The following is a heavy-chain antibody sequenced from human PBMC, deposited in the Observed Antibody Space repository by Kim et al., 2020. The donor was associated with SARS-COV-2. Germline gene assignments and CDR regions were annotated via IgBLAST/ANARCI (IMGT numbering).Heavy chain of an antibody. J-gene: IGHJ6*02. D-gene: IGHD3-9*01. Sequence: SFQGQVTISADKSISTAYLQWSSLKASDTAMYYCARQRKLRYFDFYGMDVWGQGTTVTVSS. V-gene: IGHV5-51*01. CDR3: ARQRKLRYFDFYGMDV.